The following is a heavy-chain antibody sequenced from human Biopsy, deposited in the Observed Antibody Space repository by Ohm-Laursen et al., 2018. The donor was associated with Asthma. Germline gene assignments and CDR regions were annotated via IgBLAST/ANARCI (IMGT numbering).Heavy chain of an antibody. Sequence: SLRLSCAASGFNFHNYGMNWVRRAPGKGLEWVAQILFDGRKINYPDSVKGRFTISSDNSKNMVYLQMNSLRPEDTAVYYCAKDRVAGRSYYFDYWGQGSLVSVSS. CDR1: GFNFHNYG. J-gene: IGHJ4*02. CDR2: ILFDGRKI. V-gene: IGHV3-30*18. CDR3: AKDRVAGRSYYFDY. D-gene: IGHD6-13*01.